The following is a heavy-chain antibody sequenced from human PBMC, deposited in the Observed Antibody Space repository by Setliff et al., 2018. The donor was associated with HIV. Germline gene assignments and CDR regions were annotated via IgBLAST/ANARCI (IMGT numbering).Heavy chain of an antibody. D-gene: IGHD3-22*01. J-gene: IGHJ3*02. CDR3: AANYYDSSGFEVDAFDI. CDR1: GYTFTSYD. CDR2: IVVGSGNT. V-gene: IGHV1-58*02. Sequence: GASVKVSCKASGYTFTSYDINWVRQATGQGLEWIGWIVVGSGNTNYAQKFQERVTITRDMSTSTAYMELSSLRSEDTAVYYCAANYYDSSGFEVDAFDIWGQGTMVTVSS.